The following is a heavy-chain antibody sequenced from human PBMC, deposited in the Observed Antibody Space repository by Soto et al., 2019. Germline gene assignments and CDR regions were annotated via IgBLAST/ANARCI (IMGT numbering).Heavy chain of an antibody. CDR3: AKYSTTAASRYFDL. CDR2: IGADGDGI. V-gene: IGHV3-23*01. D-gene: IGHD1-1*01. Sequence: GGSLRLSCVASGFTFRTYAVAWIRQAPGKGLEWVSVIGADGDGIQYADPVEGRFTISRDNSQSSLYLQMNSLRAEDTAVYYCAKYSTTAASRYFDLWGQGTLVTVYS. CDR1: GFTFRTYA. J-gene: IGHJ4*02.